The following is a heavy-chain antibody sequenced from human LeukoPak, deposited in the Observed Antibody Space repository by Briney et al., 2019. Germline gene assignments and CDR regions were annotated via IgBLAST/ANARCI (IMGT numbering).Heavy chain of an antibody. CDR1: GFTFSHYG. Sequence: GGSLRLSCATSGFTFSHYGMHWVRQAPGKGLEWVAVIWSDGTNRYYGDPVKGRFTISRDNFQRTVYLQMDSLRAEDTAVYYCAKDARRGFDYSNSLDKWGQGTLVTVSS. D-gene: IGHD4-11*01. V-gene: IGHV3-33*06. CDR2: IWSDGTNR. CDR3: AKDARRGFDYSNSLDK. J-gene: IGHJ4*02.